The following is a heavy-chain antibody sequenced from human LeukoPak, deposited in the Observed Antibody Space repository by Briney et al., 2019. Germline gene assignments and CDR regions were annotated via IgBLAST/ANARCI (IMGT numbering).Heavy chain of an antibody. J-gene: IGHJ4*02. CDR1: GGTFSSYA. D-gene: IGHD2-2*01. CDR3: ARVRCSSTSCYERGFDY. V-gene: IGHV1-69*13. CDR2: IIPIFGTA. Sequence: ASVKVSCKASGGTFSSYAISWVRQAPGQGLEWMGGIIPIFGTANYAQKFQGRVTITADESTSTAYMELSSLRSEDTAAYYCARVRCSSTSCYERGFDYWGQGTLVTVSS.